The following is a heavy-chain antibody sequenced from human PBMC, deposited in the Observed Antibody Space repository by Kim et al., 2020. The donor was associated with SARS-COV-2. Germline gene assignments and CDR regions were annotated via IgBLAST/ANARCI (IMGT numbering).Heavy chain of an antibody. CDR2: ISSSSSYI. V-gene: IGHV3-21*01. J-gene: IGHJ6*02. D-gene: IGHD3-22*01. CDR3: ARDDYYDSSGSNIKYYYYGMDV. Sequence: GGSLRLSCAASGFTFSSYSMNWVRQAPGKGLEWVSSISSSSSYIYYADSVKGRFTISRDNAKNSLYLQMNSLRAEDTAVYYCARDDYYDSSGSNIKYYYYGMDVWGQGTTVTVSS. CDR1: GFTFSSYS.